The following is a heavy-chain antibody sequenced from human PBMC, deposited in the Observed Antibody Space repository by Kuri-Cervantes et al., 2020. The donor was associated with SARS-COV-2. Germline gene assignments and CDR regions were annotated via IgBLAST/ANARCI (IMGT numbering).Heavy chain of an antibody. V-gene: IGHV4-39*07. D-gene: IGHD3-3*01. CDR3: ARDPSRGVRWSGYRNYFDY. J-gene: IGHJ4*02. CDR2: VYYSGTT. CDR1: GGSISSQSYY. Sequence: GSLRLSCTVSGGSISSQSYYWGWIRQPPGKGLEWIGSVYYSGTTYYNPSLKSRVTISVDTSKNQFSLKLSSVTAADTAVYYCARDPSRGVRWSGYRNYFDYWGQGTLVTVSS.